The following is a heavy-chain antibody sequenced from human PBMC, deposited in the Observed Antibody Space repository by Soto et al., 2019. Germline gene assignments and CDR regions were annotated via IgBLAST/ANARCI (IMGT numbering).Heavy chain of an antibody. CDR3: ERYRPMAKAGTARHYFGLDV. CDR1: GGSIRSGGYY. CDR2: IYYSGNT. V-gene: IGHV4-31*03. J-gene: IGHJ6*02. D-gene: IGHD5-12*01. Sequence: NPSETLSLTCTVSGGSIRSGGYYWSWVRQNPRRGLEWIGNIYYSGNTYYNPSLKSRLTISVDTSKNQFSLNLSSVTAADTAVYYCERYRPMAKAGTARHYFGLDVWGQGPTVTVSS.